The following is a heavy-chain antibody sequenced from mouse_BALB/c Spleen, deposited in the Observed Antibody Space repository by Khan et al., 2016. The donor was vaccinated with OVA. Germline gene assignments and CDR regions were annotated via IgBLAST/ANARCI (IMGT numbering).Heavy chain of an antibody. Sequence: VQLQESGPGLVAPSQTLSITCTVSGFSLTSYGVHWVRQPPGKGLEWLGVIWAGGSTNYNSALMSRLSISKDNSKSQVFVKMNSLQTDDTAMYYCGRLEDIWGQGTTLTVSS. V-gene: IGHV2-9*02. CDR1: GFSLTSYG. J-gene: IGHJ2*01. CDR2: IWAGGST. CDR3: GRLEDI. D-gene: IGHD1-3*01.